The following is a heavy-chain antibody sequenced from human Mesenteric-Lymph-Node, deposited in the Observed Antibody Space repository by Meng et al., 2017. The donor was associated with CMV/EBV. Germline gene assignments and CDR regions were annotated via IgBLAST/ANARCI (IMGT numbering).Heavy chain of an antibody. Sequence: AIVKISCKVSGYTFTDYYLHWVQQAPGKGLEWIGLVDPEDGEAVYAENFQGRVTITADTSTNTTRMDLLSLRSEDTAVYYCVTEMGYWGQGTLVTVSS. J-gene: IGHJ4*02. CDR3: VTEMGY. V-gene: IGHV1-69-2*01. CDR2: VDPEDGEA. D-gene: IGHD2-8*01. CDR1: GYTFTDYY.